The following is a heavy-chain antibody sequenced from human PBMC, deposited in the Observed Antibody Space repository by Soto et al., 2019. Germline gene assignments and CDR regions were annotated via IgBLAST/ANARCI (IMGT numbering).Heavy chain of an antibody. J-gene: IGHJ4*02. CDR1: GFTFSSYG. Sequence: PGGSLRLSCAASGFTFSSYGMHWVRQAPGKGLEWVAVISYDGSNEYYADSVKGRFTISRDNSKNTLYLQMNSLRAEDTAVYYCAKVAESRQWELLTAGIDYWGQGTLVTVSS. V-gene: IGHV3-30*18. D-gene: IGHD1-26*01. CDR2: ISYDGSNE. CDR3: AKVAESRQWELLTAGIDY.